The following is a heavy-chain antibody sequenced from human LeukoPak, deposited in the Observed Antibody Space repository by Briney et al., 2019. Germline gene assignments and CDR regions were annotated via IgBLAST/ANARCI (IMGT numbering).Heavy chain of an antibody. D-gene: IGHD1-14*01. J-gene: IGHJ4*02. V-gene: IGHV3-23*01. CDR1: GFTFGSHA. CDR3: TTNPYFDY. Sequence: GGSLRLSCAASGFTFGSHAMSWVRQAPGKGLEWVSAINDRGARAYYADSVKGRFAFSRDNSENTLYLQMNSLRAEDTAIYYCTTNPYFDYWGQGTLVTVSS. CDR2: INDRGARA.